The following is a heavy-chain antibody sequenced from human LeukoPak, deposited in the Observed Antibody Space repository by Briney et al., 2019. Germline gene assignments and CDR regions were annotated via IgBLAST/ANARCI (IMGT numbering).Heavy chain of an antibody. CDR1: GYTFTSYY. CDR2: INPSGGST. J-gene: IGHJ4*02. Sequence: ASVKVSCKASGYTFTSYYMHWVRQAPGQGLEWMGLINPSGGSTSYAQKFQGRVTMTRDTSTSTVYMELSSLRSEDTAVYYCARDGDRQSQQWLASPSVYWGQGALVTVSS. V-gene: IGHV1-46*01. D-gene: IGHD6-19*01. CDR3: ARDGDRQSQQWLASPSVY.